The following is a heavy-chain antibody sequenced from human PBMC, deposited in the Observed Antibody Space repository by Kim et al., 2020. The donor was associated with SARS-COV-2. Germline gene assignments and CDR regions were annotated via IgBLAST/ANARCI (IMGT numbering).Heavy chain of an antibody. V-gene: IGHV3-30*18. J-gene: IGHJ4*02. CDR1: GFTFSSYG. D-gene: IGHD2-15*01. CDR2: ISYDGSNK. CDR3: AKEGSYCSGGSCYSGGFDY. Sequence: GGSLRLSCAASGFTFSSYGMHWVRQAPGKGLEWVAVISYDGSNKYYADSVKGRFTISRDNSKNTLYLQMNSLRAEDTAVYYCAKEGSYCSGGSCYSGGFDYWGQGTLGTVSS.